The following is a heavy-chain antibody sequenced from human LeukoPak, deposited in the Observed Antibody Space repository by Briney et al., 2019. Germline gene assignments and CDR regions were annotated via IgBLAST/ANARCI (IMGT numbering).Heavy chain of an antibody. CDR3: ARVNDYIWGSPYYFDY. J-gene: IGHJ4*02. V-gene: IGHV4-34*01. D-gene: IGHD3-16*01. Sequence: KPSETLSLTCAVYGGSFSGYYWSWIRQPPGKGLEWIGEINHSGSTNYNPSLKSRVTISVDTPKNQFSLKLSSVTAADTAVYYCARVNDYIWGSPYYFDYWGQGTLVTVSS. CDR2: INHSGST. CDR1: GGSFSGYY.